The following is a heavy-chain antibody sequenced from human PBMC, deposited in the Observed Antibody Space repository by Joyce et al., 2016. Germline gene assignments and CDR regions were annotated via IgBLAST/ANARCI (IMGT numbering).Heavy chain of an antibody. V-gene: IGHV3-21*01. Sequence: EVQLVESGGGLVTPGESLRLSCTASGLIFSSYSMTWVRQAPGKGLEWVSSISRDNTYIFHADSVKGRFTISRDNARNSLYLQMNSLRAEDTAVYYCARDVLTTVTKAYGYWGQGTLVAVSS. D-gene: IGHD4-11*01. CDR1: GLIFSSYS. CDR3: ARDVLTTVTKAYGY. J-gene: IGHJ4*02. CDR2: ISRDNTYI.